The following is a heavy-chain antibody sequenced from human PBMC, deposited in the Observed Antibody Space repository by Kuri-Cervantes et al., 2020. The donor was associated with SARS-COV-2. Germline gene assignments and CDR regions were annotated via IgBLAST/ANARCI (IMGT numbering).Heavy chain of an antibody. V-gene: IGHV4-59*04. D-gene: IGHD4-17*01. CDR2: IYYSGST. J-gene: IGHJ5*02. Sequence: GSLRLSCTVFGGSISSYYWSWIRQPPGKGLEWIGYIYYSGSTYYNPSLKSRVTISVDTSKNQFSLKLSSVTAADTAVYYCARKRTTVTTFWFDPWGQGTLVTVSS. CDR1: GGSISSYY. CDR3: ARKRTTVTTFWFDP.